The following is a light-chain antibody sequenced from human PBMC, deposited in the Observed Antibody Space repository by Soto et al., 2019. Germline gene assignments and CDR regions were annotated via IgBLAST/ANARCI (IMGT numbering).Light chain of an antibody. CDR1: QSVSSK. V-gene: IGKV3-15*01. J-gene: IGKJ1*01. CDR2: GAS. Sequence: EIVMTQSPSTLSVSPGERATLSCRASQSVSSKLAWYQQKLGQAPRLLIHGASTRATGIPARFSGSGSGTEFTLTISSLQSGDFAVYYCQQYNNWPKTFGQGTKVDIK. CDR3: QQYNNWPKT.